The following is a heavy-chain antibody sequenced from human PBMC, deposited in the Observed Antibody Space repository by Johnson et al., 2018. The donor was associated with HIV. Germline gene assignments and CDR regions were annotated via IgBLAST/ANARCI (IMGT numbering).Heavy chain of an antibody. CDR1: GFNFNHYW. Sequence: VQLVESGGGLVQPGGSLRLSCAASGFNFNHYWMSWVRQAPGKGLEWVSLIYTGGSTFYADSVKGRFTISRDNSKNALFLQMNSLRDEDTAFYYCARGRLISMIVSAGAFDIWGQGTMVTVSS. CDR3: ARGRLISMIVSAGAFDI. D-gene: IGHD3-22*01. V-gene: IGHV3-66*01. J-gene: IGHJ3*02. CDR2: IYTGGST.